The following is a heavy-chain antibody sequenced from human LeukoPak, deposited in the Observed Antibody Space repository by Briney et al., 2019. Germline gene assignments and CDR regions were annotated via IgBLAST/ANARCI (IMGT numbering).Heavy chain of an antibody. J-gene: IGHJ4*02. D-gene: IGHD3-22*01. CDR2: IWYDGSNQ. V-gene: IGHV3-33*01. CDR1: GFTFSSYG. CDR3: ARNYHYDSSGYSDY. Sequence: GGSLRLSCAASGFTFSSYGMHWVRQAPGKGLEWVANIWYDGSNQLYADSVKGRFTISRDNSKNTLYLQMNSLRVEDTAVYYCARNYHYDSSGYSDYWGQGTLVTVSS.